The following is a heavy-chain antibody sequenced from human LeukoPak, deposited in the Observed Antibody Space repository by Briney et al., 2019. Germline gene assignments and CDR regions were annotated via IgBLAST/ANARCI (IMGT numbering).Heavy chain of an antibody. J-gene: IGHJ6*03. CDR2: THYSGTT. D-gene: IGHD1-26*01. CDR3: ARGRRGKYSPYFYYHMDV. V-gene: IGHV4-31*03. CDR1: GDSLSSGLYY. Sequence: SETLSLTCTVSGDSLSSGLYYCNWIRQHPGEGLEWIGCTHYSGTTYYSSSLKSRLMISLDKSKNQLSLKLPSVPAADTAVYYCARGRRGKYSPYFYYHMDVWGTGTTVTISS.